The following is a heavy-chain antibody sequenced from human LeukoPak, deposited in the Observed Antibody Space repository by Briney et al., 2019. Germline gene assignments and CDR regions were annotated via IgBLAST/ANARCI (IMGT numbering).Heavy chain of an antibody. CDR2: IYYSGST. D-gene: IGHD3-10*01. Sequence: SETLSLTCTVSGGSISSSSYYWSWIRQPPGKGLEWIGYIYYSGSTNYNPSLKSRVTIPVDTSKNQFSLKLSSVTAADTAVYYCARDTNYPPHAFDIWGQGTMVTVSS. V-gene: IGHV4-61*01. J-gene: IGHJ3*02. CDR3: ARDTNYPPHAFDI. CDR1: GGSISSSSYY.